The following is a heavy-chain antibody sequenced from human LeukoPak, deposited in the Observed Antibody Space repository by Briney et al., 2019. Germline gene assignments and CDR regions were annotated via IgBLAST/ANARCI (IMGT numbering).Heavy chain of an antibody. V-gene: IGHV4-59*01. CDR2: IYYSGST. J-gene: IGHJ6*02. CDR3: ARARGPYYYGMDV. CDR1: GFTFSSYW. Sequence: GSLRLSCAASGFTFSSYWMSWIRQPPGKGLEWIGYIYYSGSTNYNPSLKSRVTISVDTSKNQFSLKLSSVTAADTAVYYCARARGPYYYGMDVWGQGTTVTVSS.